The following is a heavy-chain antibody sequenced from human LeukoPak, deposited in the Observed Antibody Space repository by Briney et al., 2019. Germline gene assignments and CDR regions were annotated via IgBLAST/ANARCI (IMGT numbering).Heavy chain of an antibody. V-gene: IGHV4-39*01. CDR3: ATLDYVNAFDI. Sequence: PSQTLSLTCTVSGGSISSSSYYWGWIRQPPGKGLEWIGSIYYSGSTYYKPSLKSRVTISVDTSKNQFSLKLSSVTAADTAVYYCATLDYVNAFDIWGQGTMVTVSS. CDR2: IYYSGST. CDR1: GGSISSSSYY. D-gene: IGHD4-17*01. J-gene: IGHJ3*02.